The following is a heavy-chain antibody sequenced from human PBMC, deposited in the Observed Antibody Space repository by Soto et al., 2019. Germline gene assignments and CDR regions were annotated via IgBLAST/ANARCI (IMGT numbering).Heavy chain of an antibody. V-gene: IGHV1-69*12. CDR2: ITPMFGTA. D-gene: IGHD3-10*01. J-gene: IGHJ6*02. Sequence: QVQLVQSGAEVKKPGSSVKVSCKASGGTFSNYVISWVRQAPGQGLEWMGEITPMFGTANYAQRFQGRVTITGDESTSTGYMELSSLRSEDKAVYYCARGGSHYYYAMDVWGQGTTVTVSS. CDR1: GGTFSNYV. CDR3: ARGGSHYYYAMDV.